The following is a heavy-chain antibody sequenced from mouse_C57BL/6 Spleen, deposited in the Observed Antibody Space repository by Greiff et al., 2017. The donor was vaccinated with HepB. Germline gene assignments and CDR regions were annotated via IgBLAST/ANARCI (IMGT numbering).Heavy chain of an antibody. J-gene: IGHJ4*01. CDR3: ARFTTVNYAMDY. CDR1: GYTFTDYY. Sequence: EVQLQQSGPELVKPGASVKISCKASGYTFTDYYMNWVKQSHGKSLEWIGDINPNNGGTSYNQKFKGKATLTVDKSSSTAYMELRSLTSEDSAVYYCARFTTVNYAMDYWGQGTSVTVSS. CDR2: INPNNGGT. V-gene: IGHV1-26*01. D-gene: IGHD1-1*01.